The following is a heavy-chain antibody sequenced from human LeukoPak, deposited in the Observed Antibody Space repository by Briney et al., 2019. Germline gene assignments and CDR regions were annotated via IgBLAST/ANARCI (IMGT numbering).Heavy chain of an antibody. CDR1: GGSISSGDYY. CDR2: IYYSGST. Sequence: SETLSLTCTVSGGSISSGDYYWSWIRQPPGKGLEWIGYIYYSGSTYYNPSLKSRVTVSVDTSKNQFSLKLSPVTAADTAVYYCARVTYYYDSSGPIDYWGQGTLVTVSS. CDR3: ARVTYYYDSSGPIDY. J-gene: IGHJ4*02. D-gene: IGHD3-22*01. V-gene: IGHV4-30-4*01.